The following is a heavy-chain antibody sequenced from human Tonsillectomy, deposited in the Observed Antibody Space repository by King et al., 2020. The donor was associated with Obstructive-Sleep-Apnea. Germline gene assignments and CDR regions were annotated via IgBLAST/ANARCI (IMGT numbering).Heavy chain of an antibody. D-gene: IGHD2-2*01. J-gene: IGHJ6*02. Sequence: VQLQESGPGLVKPSQTLSLTCTVSVGSISSGGYYWSWIRQHPGKGLEWIGYIYYSGSTYYIPSLMSRVTISVDTSKNTFSLRLSSVTAADTAVYYCAGGGDIVVVPAAESLYGMDVWGQGTTVTVSS. CDR2: IYYSGST. CDR3: AGGGDIVVVPAAESLYGMDV. CDR1: VGSISSGGYY. V-gene: IGHV4-31*03.